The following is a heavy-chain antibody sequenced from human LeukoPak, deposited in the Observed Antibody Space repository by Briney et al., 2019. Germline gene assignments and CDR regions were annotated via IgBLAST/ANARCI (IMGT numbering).Heavy chain of an antibody. V-gene: IGHV3-21*01. Sequence: GGPLRLSCAASGFTFSTYGMNWVRQAPGKGLEWVSSINYDGSDKYYAASLKGRFTISRDNAKNSLFLQMNSLRAEDTAVYYCARDYRSMVRGVTIFDPWGQGTLVTVSS. CDR1: GFTFSTYG. D-gene: IGHD3-10*01. CDR3: ARDYRSMVRGVTIFDP. J-gene: IGHJ5*02. CDR2: INYDGSDK.